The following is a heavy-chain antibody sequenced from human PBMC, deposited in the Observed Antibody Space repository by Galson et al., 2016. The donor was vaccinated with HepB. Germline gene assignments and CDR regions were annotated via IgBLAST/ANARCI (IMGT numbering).Heavy chain of an antibody. D-gene: IGHD6-6*01. J-gene: IGHJ5*02. CDR3: AKDWGTSSFYWFDV. V-gene: IGHV3-23*01. CDR2: ISGGGDKT. Sequence: LRLSCAASGFTSSGHAITWVRQAPGKRLEWLSAISGGGDKTFYADSVRGRFTISRDNSQNTVYLQMNSLRAEDTAIYYCAKDWGTSSFYWFDVWGQGTLVTVSS. CDR1: GFTSSGHA.